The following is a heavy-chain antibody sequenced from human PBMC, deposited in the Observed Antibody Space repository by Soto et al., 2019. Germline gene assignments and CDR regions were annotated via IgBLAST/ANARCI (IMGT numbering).Heavy chain of an antibody. V-gene: IGHV3-23*01. D-gene: IGHD6-13*01. CDR3: QQLVRTS. CDR2: ISGSGGTT. Sequence: QPGGSLRLSCAASGFTFTAYAMGWVRQAPGKGLEWVSAISGSGGTTYYADSVKGRFTISRDNSKNTLYLQMNSLRAEDTAVYYCQQLVRTSWGQGTLVTVSS. CDR1: GFTFTAYA. J-gene: IGHJ5*02.